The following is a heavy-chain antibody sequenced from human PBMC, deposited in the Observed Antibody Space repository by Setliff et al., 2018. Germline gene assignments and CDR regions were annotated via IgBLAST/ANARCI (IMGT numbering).Heavy chain of an antibody. CDR1: GGSFSGYY. CDR3: VLGARDAFDI. Sequence: SETLSLTCAVYGGSFSGYYWSWIRQPPGKGLEWIGYIYTNGETNYNPSLKSRVTILVDTSKNQFSLKLTSATAADTAIYYCVLGARDAFDIWGRGTMVTVSS. D-gene: IGHD2-15*01. CDR2: IYTNGET. J-gene: IGHJ3*02. V-gene: IGHV4-4*08.